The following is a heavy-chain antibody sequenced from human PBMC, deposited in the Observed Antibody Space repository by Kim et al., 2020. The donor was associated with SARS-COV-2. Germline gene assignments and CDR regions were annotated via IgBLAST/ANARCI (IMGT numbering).Heavy chain of an antibody. V-gene: IGHV1-18*01. CDR1: GYTFTSYG. Sequence: ASVKVSCKASGYTFTSYGISWVRQAPGQGLEWMGWISAYNGNTNYAQKLQGRVTMTTDTSTSTAYMELRSLRSDDTAVYYCARDYYRLLWFGELSYPHYWGQGTLVTVSS. D-gene: IGHD3-10*01. CDR2: ISAYNGNT. J-gene: IGHJ4*02. CDR3: ARDYYRLLWFGELSYPHY.